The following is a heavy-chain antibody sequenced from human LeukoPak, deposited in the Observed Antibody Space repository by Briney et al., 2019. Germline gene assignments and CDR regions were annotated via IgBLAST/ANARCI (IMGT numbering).Heavy chain of an antibody. Sequence: ASVKVSCKASGGTFSSYAISWVRQAPGQGLEWMGGIIPIFGTANYAQKFQGRVTITADESTSTAYMELSSLRSEDTAVYYCAREGQTYYDFWSGYFYYYMDVWGKGTTVTVSS. CDR2: IIPIFGTA. CDR1: GGTFSSYA. D-gene: IGHD3-3*01. V-gene: IGHV1-69*01. J-gene: IGHJ6*03. CDR3: AREGQTYYDFWSGYFYYYMDV.